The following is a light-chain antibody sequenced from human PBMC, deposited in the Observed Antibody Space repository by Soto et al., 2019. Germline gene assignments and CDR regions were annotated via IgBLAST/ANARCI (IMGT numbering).Light chain of an antibody. CDR2: DVT. Sequence: QSVLTQPASVSGSPGQSITISCTGSSGDVGAYNYVSWFQQYPGKAPKIILYDVTRRPSGVSNRFSGSKSGNTASLTISGLQAEDEGDYYCSSFTTTSTLILGGGTKLTVL. V-gene: IGLV2-14*01. CDR3: SSFTTTSTLI. J-gene: IGLJ2*01. CDR1: SGDVGAYNY.